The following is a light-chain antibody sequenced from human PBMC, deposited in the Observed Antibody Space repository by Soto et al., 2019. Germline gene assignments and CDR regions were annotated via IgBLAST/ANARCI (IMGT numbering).Light chain of an antibody. Sequence: DIQMTQSPSSLSASVGDRVTITCRASQSISSYLNWYQQKPGKAPKLLIYAASSLQGGVPSRFSGSGSGTDFTLTISSLQREDCAIHYCQQSSSTVLTFGGGTKVEIK. CDR1: QSISSY. V-gene: IGKV1-39*01. CDR2: AAS. J-gene: IGKJ4*01. CDR3: QQSSSTVLT.